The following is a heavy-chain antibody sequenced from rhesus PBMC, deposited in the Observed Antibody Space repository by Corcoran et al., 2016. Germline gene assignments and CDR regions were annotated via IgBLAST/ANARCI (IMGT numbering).Heavy chain of an antibody. CDR1: GFTFNPYG. J-gene: IGHJ4*01. CDR2: ISSDGTRK. V-gene: IGHV3-54*02. CDR3: TRFDY. Sequence: EVQLVESGGGLVQPGGSLRLSCAASGFTFNPYGLHWVRQAPGKGLGWVAVISSDGTRKACADTVKDRFTISRDNSKNDLYLQRNNLKLDDTTLYYCTRFDYWGRGVRVTVSS.